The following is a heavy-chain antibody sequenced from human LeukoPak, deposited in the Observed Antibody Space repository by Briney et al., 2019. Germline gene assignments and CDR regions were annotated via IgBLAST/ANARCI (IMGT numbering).Heavy chain of an antibody. CDR2: IYTRGST. CDR1: GGSISSYY. V-gene: IGHV4-4*07. CDR3: TRESSDYYGSGVKFDY. D-gene: IGHD3-10*01. J-gene: IGHJ4*02. Sequence: SETLSLTCTVSGGSISSYYWSWIRQPAGKGLEWIGRIYTRGSTNYNPSLKSRVTMSVDTSKNQFSLKLSSVTAADTAVYYCTRESSDYYGSGVKFDYWGQGTLVTVSS.